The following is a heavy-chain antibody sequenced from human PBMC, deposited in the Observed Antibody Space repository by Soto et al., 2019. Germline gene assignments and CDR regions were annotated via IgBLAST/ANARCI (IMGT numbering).Heavy chain of an antibody. CDR1: GYRFTSYW. J-gene: IGHJ3*02. CDR3: ARRPYDSSGYYSLAFDI. Sequence: RESLKISCKGSGYRFTSYWISWVRQMPGKGLEWMGRIDPSDSYTNYSPSFQGHVTISADKSISTAYLQWSSLKASDTAMYYCARRPYDSSGYYSLAFDIWGQGTMVTVSS. V-gene: IGHV5-10-1*01. CDR2: IDPSDSYT. D-gene: IGHD3-22*01.